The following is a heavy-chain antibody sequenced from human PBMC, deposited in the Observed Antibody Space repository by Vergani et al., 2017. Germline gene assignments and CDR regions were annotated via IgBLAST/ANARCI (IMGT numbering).Heavy chain of an antibody. V-gene: IGHV3-23*01. CDR1: GFTFSTYA. D-gene: IGHD1-1*01. J-gene: IGHJ1*01. CDR3: ATKSCGTPGCQIGYFRE. CDR2: ISSDGGST. Sequence: EVQLLESGGGLVQPGGSLRLSCAASGFTFSTYAMTWVRQAPGKGLEWVSTISSDGGSTYYADSVKGRFTISRDNSKNTLSLQMNSLTAEDTAVYYCATKSCGTPGCQIGYFREWGQGTLVTVSS.